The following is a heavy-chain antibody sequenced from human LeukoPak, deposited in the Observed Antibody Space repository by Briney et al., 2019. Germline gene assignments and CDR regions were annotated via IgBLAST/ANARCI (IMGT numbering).Heavy chain of an antibody. J-gene: IGHJ6*02. CDR1: GYTFTSYG. Sequence: GASVKDSCKASGYTFTSYGISWVRQAPGQGLEWMGWISAYNGNTNYAQKLQGRVTMTTDTTTSTAYIELRSLRSADTAVYYCARVGSKEVVAAATAPYGMDVWGQ. D-gene: IGHD2-15*01. CDR2: ISAYNGNT. V-gene: IGHV1-18*01. CDR3: ARVGSKEVVAAATAPYGMDV.